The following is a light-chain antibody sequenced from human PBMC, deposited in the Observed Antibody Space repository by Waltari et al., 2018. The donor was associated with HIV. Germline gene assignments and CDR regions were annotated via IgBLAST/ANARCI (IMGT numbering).Light chain of an antibody. Sequence: QPVLTQPPSVSGAPGLGVTVSCTGSGSNIGAGYDVHWYQQLPVTAPKLLIYGNINRPSGVPDRFPASKSGTSSSLAITGLQPEDAADYYCQSYDSSLSAWVFGGGTKLTVL. CDR3: QSYDSSLSAWV. CDR1: GSNIGAGYD. V-gene: IGLV1-40*01. CDR2: GNI. J-gene: IGLJ3*02.